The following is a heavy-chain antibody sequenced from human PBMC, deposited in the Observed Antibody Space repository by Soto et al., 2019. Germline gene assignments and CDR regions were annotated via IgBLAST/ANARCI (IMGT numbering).Heavy chain of an antibody. V-gene: IGHV4-59*08. CDR1: GGSITNYY. CDR3: ARHGFGPLHGLVDV. CDR2: IQYNGYS. D-gene: IGHD3-10*01. J-gene: IGHJ6*02. Sequence: QVQLQESGPGLVKPSETLSLTCTVSGGSITNYYCSWFRQPPGKGLEWIGYIQYNGYSAYNLSLKGRVTVSMDTSKPQFYLMVESVTATDTAVYYCARHGFGPLHGLVDVWGQGTTVIVSS.